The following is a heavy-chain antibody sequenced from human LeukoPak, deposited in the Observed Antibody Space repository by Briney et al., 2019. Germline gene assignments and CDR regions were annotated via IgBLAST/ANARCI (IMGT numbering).Heavy chain of an antibody. CDR1: GFTFDDYD. CDR3: ARRDYYGSGSPDY. Sequence: PGGSLRLSCAASGFTFDDYDMSWVRQAPGKGLEWVCGINWNGGSRGYADSVKGRFIISRDNAKNSLYLQMNSLRAEDTALYYCARRDYYGSGSPDYWGQGTLVTVSS. V-gene: IGHV3-20*04. CDR2: INWNGGSR. J-gene: IGHJ4*02. D-gene: IGHD3-10*01.